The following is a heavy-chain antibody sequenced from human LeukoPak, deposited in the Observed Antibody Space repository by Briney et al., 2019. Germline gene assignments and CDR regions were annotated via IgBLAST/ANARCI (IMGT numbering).Heavy chain of an antibody. Sequence: PGRSLRLSCAASGFTFGSYAMHWVRQAPGKGLEWVAVISYDGSNKYYADSVKGRFTISRDNSKNTLYLQMNSLRAEDTAVYYCAREFKEATIRRASYGMDVWGQGTTVTVSS. J-gene: IGHJ6*02. V-gene: IGHV3-30*04. CDR2: ISYDGSNK. CDR3: AREFKEATIRRASYGMDV. CDR1: GFTFGSYA. D-gene: IGHD5-12*01.